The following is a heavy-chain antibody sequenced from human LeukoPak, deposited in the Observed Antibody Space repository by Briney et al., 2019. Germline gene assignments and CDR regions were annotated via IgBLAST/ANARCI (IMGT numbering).Heavy chain of an antibody. D-gene: IGHD2-2*01. Sequence: SETLSLTCAVYGGSFSGYYWSWTRQPPGKGLEWIGEINHSGSTNYNPSLKSRVTISVDTSKNQFSPKLSSVTAADTAVYYCARGLNPCSSTSCYGDWFDPWGQGTLVTVSS. V-gene: IGHV4-34*01. CDR1: GGSFSGYY. CDR3: ARGLNPCSSTSCYGDWFDP. CDR2: INHSGST. J-gene: IGHJ5*02.